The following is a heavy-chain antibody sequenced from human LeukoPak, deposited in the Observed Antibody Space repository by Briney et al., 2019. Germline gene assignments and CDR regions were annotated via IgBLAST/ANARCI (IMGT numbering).Heavy chain of an antibody. Sequence: ASVKVSCKAPGYTFTDYYIHWVRQAPGQGLEWVGCIDPDSGGTKYGQKFQGRVTMTRETSINTAYMELSRLRSEDTAVYYCAREYYDSSGIKYAFDIWGQGTMVTVSS. J-gene: IGHJ3*02. CDR1: GYTFTDYY. CDR2: IDPDSGGT. D-gene: IGHD3-22*01. CDR3: AREYYDSSGIKYAFDI. V-gene: IGHV1-2*02.